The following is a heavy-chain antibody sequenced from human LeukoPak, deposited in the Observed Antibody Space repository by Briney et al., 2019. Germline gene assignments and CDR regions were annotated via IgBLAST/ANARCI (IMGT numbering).Heavy chain of an antibody. J-gene: IGHJ4*02. CDR1: GFTLRKYW. CDR2: ISSDGTTT. D-gene: IGHD3-9*01. CDR3: ASPGDNYAILGLDY. Sequence: PGGSLRLSCAASGFTLRKYWMHWVRQAPGKGLAWVSRISSDGTTTAYADSVKGRFTISRDSAKNMLYLQMNSLRVEDTAMYYCASPGDNYAILGLDYWGQGTLVTVSS. V-gene: IGHV3-74*01.